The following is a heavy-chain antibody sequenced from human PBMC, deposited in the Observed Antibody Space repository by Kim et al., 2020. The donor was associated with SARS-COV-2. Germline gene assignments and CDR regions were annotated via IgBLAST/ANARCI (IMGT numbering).Heavy chain of an antibody. J-gene: IGHJ4*02. CDR3: AKDPMGAHGAIFDY. CDR1: GFTFSSYA. D-gene: IGHD3-10*01. V-gene: IGHV3-33*06. Sequence: GGSLRLSCAASGFTFSSYAMHWVRQAPGKGLEWVAVIWYDGSNKYYADSVKGRFTISRDNSKNTLYLQMNSLRAEDTAVYYCAKDPMGAHGAIFDYWGQGTLVTVSS. CDR2: IWYDGSNK.